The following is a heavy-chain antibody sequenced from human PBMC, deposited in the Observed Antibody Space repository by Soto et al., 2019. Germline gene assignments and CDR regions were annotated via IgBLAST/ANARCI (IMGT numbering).Heavy chain of an antibody. D-gene: IGHD2-2*01. V-gene: IGHV4-34*01. Sequence: PSETLSLTCAVYGGSFSGYYWSWIRQPPGKGLERIGEINHSGSTNYNPSLKSRVTISVDTSKNQFSLKLSSVTAADTAVYYCASTPPYQLPSDYYYYYMDVWGKGTTVTVSS. CDR3: ASTPPYQLPSDYYYYYMDV. CDR1: GGSFSGYY. J-gene: IGHJ6*03. CDR2: INHSGST.